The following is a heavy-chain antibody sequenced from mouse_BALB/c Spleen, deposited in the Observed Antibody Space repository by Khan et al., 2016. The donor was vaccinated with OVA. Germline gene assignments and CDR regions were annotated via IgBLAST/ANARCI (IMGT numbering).Heavy chain of an antibody. CDR3: VREGAYRRADGWFAY. CDR1: GYTFTSYT. CDR2: INPSNDYT. J-gene: IGHJ3*01. Sequence: VKLLESRAELARPGASVKMSCKASGYTFTSYTIHWVRQRPGQAPEWIGHINPSNDYTNYNQNFKDKATLIVDKSSTTAYMQLSSLTSEDSAVYYCVREGAYRRADGWFAYWGQGTLVTVSA. D-gene: IGHD3-3*01. V-gene: IGHV1-4*01.